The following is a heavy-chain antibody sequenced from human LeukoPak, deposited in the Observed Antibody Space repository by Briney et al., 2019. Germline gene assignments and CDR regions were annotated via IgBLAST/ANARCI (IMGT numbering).Heavy chain of an antibody. CDR3: TRVPVAGTKAPFDY. J-gene: IGHJ4*02. D-gene: IGHD6-19*01. CDR1: GFTFSNAW. Sequence: GGSLRLSCAASGFTFSNAWMSWVRQAPGKGLEWVANIKQDGSEKYYVDSVKGRFTISRDNAKNSLYLQMNSLKTEDTAVYYYTRVPVAGTKAPFDYWGQGTLVTVSS. CDR2: IKQDGSEK. V-gene: IGHV3-7*03.